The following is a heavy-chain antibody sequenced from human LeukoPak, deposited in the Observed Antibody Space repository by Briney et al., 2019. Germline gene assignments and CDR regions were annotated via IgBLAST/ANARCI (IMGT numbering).Heavy chain of an antibody. CDR2: IYTSGST. D-gene: IGHD1-1*01. J-gene: IGHJ4*02. V-gene: IGHV4-4*07. CDR3: ARDRGTTGTTPLDY. CDR1: GGSISSYY. Sequence: SETLSLTCTVSGGSISSYYWSWIRQPAGKGLEWIGRIYTSGSTNCNPSLKSRVTMSVDTSKNQFSLKLSSVTAADTAVYYCARDRGTTGTTPLDYWGQGTLVTVSS.